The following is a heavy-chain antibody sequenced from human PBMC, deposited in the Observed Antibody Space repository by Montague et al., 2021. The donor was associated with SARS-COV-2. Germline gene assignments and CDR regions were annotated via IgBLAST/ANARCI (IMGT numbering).Heavy chain of an antibody. D-gene: IGHD3-9*01. Sequence: PALVKPTQTLTLTCTFSGFSLSTSGVGVGWIRQPPGKALEWLALIYSNDDKRYSPSLQNRLTITKDTSKNQVVLRMTSMDPVDTATYYCAHLIRYYDIFTGIPFDYWGQGILVAVSS. V-gene: IGHV2-5*01. CDR2: IYSNDDK. CDR1: GFSLSTSGVG. CDR3: AHLIRYYDIFTGIPFDY. J-gene: IGHJ4*02.